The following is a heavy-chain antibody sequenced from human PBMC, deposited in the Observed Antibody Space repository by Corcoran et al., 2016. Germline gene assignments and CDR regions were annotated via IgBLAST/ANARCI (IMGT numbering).Heavy chain of an antibody. J-gene: IGHJ4*02. CDR1: GFTFSSYG. Sequence: QVQLVESGGGVVQPGRSLRLSCAASGFTFSSYGMHWVRQAPGKGLEWVAVIWYDGSNKYYADSVKGRFTISRDNSKNTLYLQMNSLRAEDTAVYYCARGWWELLGLDYWGQGTLVTVSS. D-gene: IGHD1-26*01. V-gene: IGHV3-33*01. CDR2: IWYDGSNK. CDR3: ARGWWELLGLDY.